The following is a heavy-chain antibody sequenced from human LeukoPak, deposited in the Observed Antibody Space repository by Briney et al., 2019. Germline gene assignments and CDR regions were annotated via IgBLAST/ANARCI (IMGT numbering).Heavy chain of an antibody. V-gene: IGHV3-66*01. D-gene: IGHD3-10*01. CDR1: GFNVGGNY. CDR3: ARANSSGSPFDY. CDR2: IYSGGST. Sequence: GGSLRLSCAASGFNVGGNYMNWVRQAPGKGLECVSVIYSGGSTYYADSVKGRFTVSRDISKNTVYLQMNRLRAEDTAVYYCARANSSGSPFDYWGQGTLVTVSS. J-gene: IGHJ4*02.